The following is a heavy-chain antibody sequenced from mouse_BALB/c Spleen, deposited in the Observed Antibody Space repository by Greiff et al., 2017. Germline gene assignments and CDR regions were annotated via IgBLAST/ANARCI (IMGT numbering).Heavy chain of an antibody. V-gene: IGHV1-14*01. CDR1: GYTFTSYV. J-gene: IGHJ4*01. Sequence: EVQLQQSGPELVKPGASVKMSCKASGYTFTSYVMHWVKQKPGQGLEWIGYINPYNDGTKYNEKFKGKATLTSDKSSSTAYMELSSLTSEDSAVYDCARVDYYGSSTLWYAMDYWGQGTSVTVSS. CDR2: INPYNDGT. D-gene: IGHD1-1*01. CDR3: ARVDYYGSSTLWYAMDY.